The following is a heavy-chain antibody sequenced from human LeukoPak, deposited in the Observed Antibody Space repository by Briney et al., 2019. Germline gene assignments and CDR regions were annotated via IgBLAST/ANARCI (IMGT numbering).Heavy chain of an antibody. CDR1: GFTFSSYG. V-gene: IGHV3-30*18. Sequence: AGGSLRLSCAASGFTFSSYGMHWVRQAPGKGPEWVAVISYDGSNKYYADSVKGRFTISRDNSKNTLYLQMNSLRAEDTAVYYCAKDGNYYDSSGYGGSYFDYWGQGTLVTVSS. CDR2: ISYDGSNK. CDR3: AKDGNYYDSSGYGGSYFDY. D-gene: IGHD3-22*01. J-gene: IGHJ4*02.